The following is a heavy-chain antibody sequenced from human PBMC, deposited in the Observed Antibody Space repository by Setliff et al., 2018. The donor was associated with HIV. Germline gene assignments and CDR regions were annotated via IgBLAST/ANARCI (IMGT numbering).Heavy chain of an antibody. CDR3: ARVYCSGGSCYSYYYYYYMDV. Sequence: TGGSLRLSCAASGFTFTNYWMHWFRQAPGMGLVWVSRINSDGSSTTYADSVKGRFTISRDNAKNTLYLQMNSLRAEDTAVYYCARVYCSGGSCYSYYYYYYMDVWGKGTTVTVSS. V-gene: IGHV3-74*01. D-gene: IGHD2-15*01. CDR1: GFTFTNYW. J-gene: IGHJ6*03. CDR2: INSDGSST.